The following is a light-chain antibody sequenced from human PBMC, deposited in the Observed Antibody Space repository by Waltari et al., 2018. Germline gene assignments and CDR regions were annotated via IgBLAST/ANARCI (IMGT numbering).Light chain of an antibody. CDR2: DVV. CDR3: CSYAGSYTFV. J-gene: IGLJ7*01. Sequence: QSALTQPPSVSGSPGQSVTISCTGTSSDVGRYNFVSWYQQHPGNAPKFLIYDVVKRPSGVPDRFSGSKSGNTASLTISGLQTEDESDYYCCSYAGSYTFVFGGGTQLTVL. CDR1: SSDVGRYNF. V-gene: IGLV2-11*01.